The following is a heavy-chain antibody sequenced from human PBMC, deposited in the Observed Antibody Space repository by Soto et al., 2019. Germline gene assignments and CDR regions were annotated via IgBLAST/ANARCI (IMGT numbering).Heavy chain of an antibody. Sequence: GGSLRLSCAASGFTFSNAWMSWVRQAPGKGLEWVGRIKSKTDGGTTDYAAPVKGRFTISRGDSKNTLYLQMNSLKTEDTAGYYCTGNFWSGYYANCCYYYGMDVWGQGTTVTVSS. J-gene: IGHJ6*02. CDR1: GFTFSNAW. V-gene: IGHV3-15*01. CDR2: IKSKTDGGTT. CDR3: TGNFWSGYYANCCYYYGMDV. D-gene: IGHD3-3*01.